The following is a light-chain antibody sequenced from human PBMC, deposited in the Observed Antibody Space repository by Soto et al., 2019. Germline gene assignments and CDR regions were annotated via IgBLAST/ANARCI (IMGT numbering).Light chain of an antibody. CDR1: SSDIDAYNY. V-gene: IGLV2-14*01. J-gene: IGLJ1*01. CDR2: DVS. CDR3: GSYTTSSDYV. Sequence: QSALTQPASVSGSPGQSITISCTGTSSDIDAYNYVSWYQQHPGKAPKLMIYDVSNRPSGISNRFSGSKSGNTASLTISGLQAEDEADYYCGSYTTSSDYVFGTGTKVTVL.